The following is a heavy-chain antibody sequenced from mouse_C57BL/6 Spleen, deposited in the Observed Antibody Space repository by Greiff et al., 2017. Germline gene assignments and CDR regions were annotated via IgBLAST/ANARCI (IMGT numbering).Heavy chain of an antibody. J-gene: IGHJ2*01. D-gene: IGHD2-2*01. CDR3: ARGGIYYGYEYYFDY. CDR1: GYTFTSYW. V-gene: IGHV1-53*01. CDR2: INPSNGGT. Sequence: QVQLKQSGTELVKPGASVKLSCKASGYTFTSYWMHWVKQRPGQGLEWIGNINPSNGGTNYNEKFKSKATLTVDNSSSTAYMQLSSLTSEDSAVYYCARGGIYYGYEYYFDYWGQGTTLTVSS.